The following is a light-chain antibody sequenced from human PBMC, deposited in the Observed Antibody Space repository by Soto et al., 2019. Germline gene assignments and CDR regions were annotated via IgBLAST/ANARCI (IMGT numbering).Light chain of an antibody. Sequence: QSVLTQPPSASGAAGQLVTISCPGTSTAVYGSNFVSRYQRHPAKSRQLMIYEVSERPSGVPDRFSDSKSGNTPSLTVSGLQPEDEADYFCSSYVGCNLLLFGAGSKVPVL. J-gene: IGLJ1*01. CDR1: STAVYGSNF. V-gene: IGLV2-8*01. CDR2: EVS. CDR3: SSYVGCNLLL.